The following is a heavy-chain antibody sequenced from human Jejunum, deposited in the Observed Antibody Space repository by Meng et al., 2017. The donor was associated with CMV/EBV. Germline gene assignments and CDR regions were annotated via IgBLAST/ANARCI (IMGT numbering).Heavy chain of an antibody. CDR1: GYTFTTYG. CDR2: ISGYNGET. D-gene: IGHD2-8*01. CDR3: ARTTLDCTNGVCYEY. J-gene: IGHJ4*02. V-gene: IGHV1-18*01. Sequence: GYTFTTYGISWLQQAPGQGFEWMAWISGYNGETTYSQKFQGRVTTTTDTSTNTAYMELMSLKSDDTAVYYCARTTLDCTNGVCYEYWGQGTLVTVSS.